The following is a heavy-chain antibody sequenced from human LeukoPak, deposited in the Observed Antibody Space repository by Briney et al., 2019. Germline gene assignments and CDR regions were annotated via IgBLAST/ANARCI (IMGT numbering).Heavy chain of an antibody. CDR3: ARDDRGNSGYNDY. CDR1: GFTFSSYC. V-gene: IGHV3-7*01. CDR2: IKQDGSEK. D-gene: IGHD3-22*01. J-gene: IGHJ4*02. Sequence: GGSLRLSCAASGFTFSSYCMSWVRQAPGKGLEWVANIKQDGSEKYYVDSVKGRFTISRDNAKNSLYLQMNSLRAEDTAVYYCARDDRGNSGYNDYWGQGTLVTVSS.